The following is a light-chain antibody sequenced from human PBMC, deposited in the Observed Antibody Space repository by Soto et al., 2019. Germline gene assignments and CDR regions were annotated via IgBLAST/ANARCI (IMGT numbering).Light chain of an antibody. J-gene: IGLJ1*01. CDR2: EVT. CDR3: CPNAGSHYYV. Sequence: QSALTQLPSASGSLGQSVTISCTGTSSAVGAYNYVSWYQQHLGKAPKHLIYEVTKRPSGVPDRFSGSKSGNTASLTVSGLQADDEAEYYCCPNAGSHYYVFGTGTKLTVL. CDR1: SSAVGAYNY. V-gene: IGLV2-8*01.